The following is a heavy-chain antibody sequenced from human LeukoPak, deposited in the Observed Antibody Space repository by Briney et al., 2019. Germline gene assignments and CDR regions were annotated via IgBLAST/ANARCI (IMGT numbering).Heavy chain of an antibody. CDR2: IFYSGST. CDR3: ARHLLSSSGYYFDY. Sequence: SETLSLTCTVSGGSISSYYWSWIRQPPGKGLEWIGYIFYSGSTNYNPSLKSRITISVDTSKNQFSLKVSSVTAADTAVYYCARHLLSSSGYYFDYWGQGTLVTVPS. V-gene: IGHV4-59*08. J-gene: IGHJ4*02. D-gene: IGHD6-6*01. CDR1: GGSISSYY.